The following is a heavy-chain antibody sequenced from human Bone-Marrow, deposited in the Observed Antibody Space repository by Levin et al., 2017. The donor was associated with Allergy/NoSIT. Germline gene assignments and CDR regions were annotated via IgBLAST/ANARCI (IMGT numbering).Heavy chain of an antibody. J-gene: IGHJ6*02. Sequence: PSETLSLTCAISGDSVSSNSAAWNWIRQSPSRGLEWLGRTYYRSKWYNDYAVSVKSRITINPDTSKNQFSLQLNSVTPEDTAVYYCARHLEVVAPDYYYGMDVWGQGTTVTVSS. D-gene: IGHD2-15*01. CDR1: GDSVSSNSAA. CDR3: ARHLEVVAPDYYYGMDV. V-gene: IGHV6-1*01. CDR2: TYYRSKWYN.